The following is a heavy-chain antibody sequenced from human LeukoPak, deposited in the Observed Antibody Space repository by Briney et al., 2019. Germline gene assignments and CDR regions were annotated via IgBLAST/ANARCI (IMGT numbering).Heavy chain of an antibody. Sequence: PSETLSLTCTVSGGSISRYYWSWIRQPPGKGLEWIGYIYYSGSTNYNPSLKSRVTISVDTSKNQFSLKLSSVTAADTAVYYCARGSDSSGYYFRAEYFQHWGQGTLVTVSS. D-gene: IGHD3-22*01. V-gene: IGHV4-59*01. CDR1: GGSISRYY. CDR3: ARGSDSSGYYFRAEYFQH. CDR2: IYYSGST. J-gene: IGHJ1*01.